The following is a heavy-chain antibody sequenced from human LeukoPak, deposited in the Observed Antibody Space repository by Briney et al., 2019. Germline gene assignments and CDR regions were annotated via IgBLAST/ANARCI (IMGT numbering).Heavy chain of an antibody. J-gene: IGHJ6*03. V-gene: IGHV1-18*01. CDR1: GYTFTSYG. CDR3: AKTIAAAGRTKNYYYYYMDV. D-gene: IGHD6-13*01. Sequence: ASVKVSCKASGYTFTSYGISWVRQAPGQGLEWMGWISAYNGNTNYAQKFQGRVTMTRDTSISTAYMELSRLRSDDTAVYYCAKTIAAAGRTKNYYYYYMDVWGKGTTVTISS. CDR2: ISAYNGNT.